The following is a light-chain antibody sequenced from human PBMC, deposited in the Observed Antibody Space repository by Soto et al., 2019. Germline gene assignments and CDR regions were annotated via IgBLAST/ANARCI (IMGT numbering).Light chain of an antibody. V-gene: IGKV3-20*01. CDR2: EAS. Sequence: EIVLTQSPGTLSLAPGESATLSCRASQNIENNFLAWYQQKPGQAPRLLIDEASRRATGIPNRFSGSGSGTDFTLTISRLQAEDVAVYYCQQCATPPLTFGGGTRVEI. CDR1: QNIENNF. CDR3: QQCATPPLT. J-gene: IGKJ4*01.